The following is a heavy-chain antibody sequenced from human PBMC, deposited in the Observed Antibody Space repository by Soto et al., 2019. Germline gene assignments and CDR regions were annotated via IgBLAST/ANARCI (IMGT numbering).Heavy chain of an antibody. CDR1: GFTFTSYG. Sequence: QVQLVESGGGVVQPGKSLRLSCAASGFTFTSYGFHWVRQAPGKGLEWVAVIWYDGSNKHYADSVKGRFTISRDNSKNTLYLQMNSLGAEDTAVYYCARDARGPGDSSGWYGYFDYWGQGTLVTVSS. J-gene: IGHJ4*02. CDR2: IWYDGSNK. V-gene: IGHV3-33*01. CDR3: ARDARGPGDSSGWYGYFDY. D-gene: IGHD6-19*01.